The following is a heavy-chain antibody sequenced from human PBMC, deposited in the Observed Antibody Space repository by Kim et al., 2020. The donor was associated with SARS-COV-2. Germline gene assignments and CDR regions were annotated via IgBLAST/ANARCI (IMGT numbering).Heavy chain of an antibody. Sequence: GGSLRLSCAASGFTVSSNYMSWVRQAPGKGLEWVSVIYSGGSTYYADSVKGRFTISRHNSKNTLYLQMNSLRAEDTAVYYCARVVVPAAYGYMDVWGKGTTVTVSS. V-gene: IGHV3-53*04. CDR1: GFTVSSNY. CDR2: IYSGGST. J-gene: IGHJ6*03. CDR3: ARVVVPAAYGYMDV. D-gene: IGHD2-2*01.